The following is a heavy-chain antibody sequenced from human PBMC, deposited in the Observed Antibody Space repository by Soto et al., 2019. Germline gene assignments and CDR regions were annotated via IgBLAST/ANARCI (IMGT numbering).Heavy chain of an antibody. CDR1: GDSVSSNSAA. CDR2: TYYRSKWYN. D-gene: IGHD6-19*01. Sequence: PSQTLSLTCAISGDSVSSNSAAWNWIRQSPSRGLEWLGRTYYRSKWYNDYAVSVKSRITINPDTSKNQFCLQLNSVTPEDTTVYHCARPNPTRVXQWLVRRYYYYYYGMDVWGQGTTVTVSS. J-gene: IGHJ6*02. CDR3: ARPNPTRVXQWLVRRYYYYYYGMDV. V-gene: IGHV6-1*01.